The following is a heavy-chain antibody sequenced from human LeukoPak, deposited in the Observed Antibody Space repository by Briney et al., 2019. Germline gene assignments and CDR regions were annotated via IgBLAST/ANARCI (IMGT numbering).Heavy chain of an antibody. CDR2: ISGSGGST. D-gene: IGHD3-10*02. CDR1: GFTFSSYA. J-gene: IGHJ6*04. Sequence: PGGSLRLSCAASGFTFSSYAMSWVRQAPGKGLEWVSAISGSGGSTYYADSAKGRFTISRDNAKNSLYLQMNSLRAEDTAVYYCAELGITMIGGVWGKGTTVTISS. CDR3: AELGITMIGGV. V-gene: IGHV3-23*01.